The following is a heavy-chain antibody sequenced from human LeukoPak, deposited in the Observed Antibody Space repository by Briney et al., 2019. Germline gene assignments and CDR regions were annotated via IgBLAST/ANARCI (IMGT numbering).Heavy chain of an antibody. CDR2: IYYSGST. J-gene: IGHJ4*02. D-gene: IGHD5-18*01. CDR1: GGSISSYY. V-gene: IGHV4-59*08. Sequence: PSETLSLTCTVSGGSISSYYWSWIRQPPGKGLEGIGYIYYSGSTNYNPSLKSRVNISVNTSKNQFSLKLSSVTAADTAVYYCARHMGLGYSYGYPYFDYWGQGTLVTVSS. CDR3: ARHMGLGYSYGYPYFDY.